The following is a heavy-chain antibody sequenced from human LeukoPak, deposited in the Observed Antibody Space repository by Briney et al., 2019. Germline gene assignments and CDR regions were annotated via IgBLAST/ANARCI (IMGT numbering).Heavy chain of an antibody. CDR1: GFTFSDYW. CDR3: ARGPHYSDHKSGIDF. D-gene: IGHD4-11*01. J-gene: IGHJ4*02. Sequence: GVSLRLSCAASGFTFSDYWMHWVRQAPGKGLVWVARINSDGSSTTYADSVKGRFTISRDNAKNTLYLRMNSLRGKDTAVYYCARGPHYSDHKSGIDFWGQGTLVTVSS. CDR2: INSDGSST. V-gene: IGHV3-74*03.